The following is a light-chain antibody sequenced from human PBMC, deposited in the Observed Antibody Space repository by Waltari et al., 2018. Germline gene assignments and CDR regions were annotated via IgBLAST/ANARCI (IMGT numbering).Light chain of an antibody. CDR3: QSYDSSVSAWV. J-gene: IGLJ3*02. CDR2: GHN. CDR1: SPNIGAGYD. V-gene: IGLV1-40*01. Sequence: QSVLTQPPSVSGAPGQSITISCPGSSPNIGAGYDVHWYQHLPGTAPKLLIYGHNNRPSGVPDRFSGSKSGTSASLAITGLQAEDEADYYCQSYDSSVSAWVFGGGTKLTVV.